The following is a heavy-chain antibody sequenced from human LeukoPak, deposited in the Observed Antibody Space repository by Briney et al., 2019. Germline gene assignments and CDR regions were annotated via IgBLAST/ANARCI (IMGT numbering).Heavy chain of an antibody. J-gene: IGHJ4*02. CDR1: GITLSNYG. Sequence: PGGSLRLSCAVSGITLSNYGMSWVRQAPGKGLEWVAGISDGGGSRNYADSVKGRFTISRDNPKNTLYLQMNSLRAGDTAVYFCAKRGVVIRAVIIVGFHKEAYYFDYWGQGALVTVSS. V-gene: IGHV3-23*01. D-gene: IGHD3-10*01. CDR2: ISDGGGSR. CDR3: AKRGVVIRAVIIVGFHKEAYYFDY.